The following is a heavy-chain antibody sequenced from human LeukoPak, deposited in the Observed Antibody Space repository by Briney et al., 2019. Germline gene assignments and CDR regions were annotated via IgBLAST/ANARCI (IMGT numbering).Heavy chain of an antibody. Sequence: GGSLRLSCAASGFTFSSYSMNWVRQAPGKGLEWVSSISSSSSYIYYADSVKGRFTISRDNAKNSLYLQMNSLRAEDTAVYYCARAQGYCSGGSCYYYYYYYMDVWGKGTTVTVSS. CDR3: ARAQGYCSGGSCYYYYYYYMDV. CDR2: ISSSSSYI. V-gene: IGHV3-21*01. D-gene: IGHD2-15*01. CDR1: GFTFSSYS. J-gene: IGHJ6*03.